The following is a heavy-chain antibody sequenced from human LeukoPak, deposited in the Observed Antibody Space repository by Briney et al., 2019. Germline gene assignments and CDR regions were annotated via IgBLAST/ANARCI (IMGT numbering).Heavy chain of an antibody. J-gene: IGHJ4*02. CDR1: GGSISTYY. V-gene: IGHV4-59*08. D-gene: IGHD3-22*01. CDR3: ARFGSDSFGYKYYFDS. CDR2: INYSGTT. Sequence: SETLSLTCSVSGGSISTYYWSWIRQPPGKGLEGIGYINYSGTTNYNPSLKSRVTISVDTSKNHFSLRLHSVTAADTAVYFCARFGSDSFGYKYYFDSWGQGILVTVSS.